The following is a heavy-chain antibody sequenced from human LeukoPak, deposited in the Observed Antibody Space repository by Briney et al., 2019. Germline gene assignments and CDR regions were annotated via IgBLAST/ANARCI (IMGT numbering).Heavy chain of an antibody. CDR1: GDSVTTYC. Sequence: SETLSLTCTVSGDSVTTYCWNWIRQPPGKGLEWIGYVYYSGYTNYNASLKSRVSISIDTSKNQFSLTLNSVPAADTAVYYCARDRSISGYYGDFPFDSWGQGTLVTVSS. CDR2: VYYSGYT. V-gene: IGHV4-59*02. D-gene: IGHD4-17*01. CDR3: ARDRSISGYYGDFPFDS. J-gene: IGHJ4*02.